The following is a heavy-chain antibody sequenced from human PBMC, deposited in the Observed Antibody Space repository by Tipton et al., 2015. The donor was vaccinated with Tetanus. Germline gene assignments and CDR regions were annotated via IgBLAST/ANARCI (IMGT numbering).Heavy chain of an antibody. J-gene: IGHJ4*02. CDR3: ARLRVYCSTACYSREDY. CDR2: IKEDGSEM. CDR1: GFTFRSYW. Sequence: EASGFTFRSYWMSWVRQAPGKGLEWVANIKEDGSEMYYADSVKGRFTISRDNARNSLSVHMNSLTAEDTAVYYCARLRVYCSTACYSREDYWGQGTLVTVSS. V-gene: IGHV3-7*01. D-gene: IGHD2/OR15-2a*01.